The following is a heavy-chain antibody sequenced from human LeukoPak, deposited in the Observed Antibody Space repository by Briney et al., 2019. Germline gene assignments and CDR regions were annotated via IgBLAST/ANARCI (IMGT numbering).Heavy chain of an antibody. CDR3: ARGKPRDGYNYPFDY. J-gene: IGHJ4*02. D-gene: IGHD5-24*01. Sequence: ASVKVSCKASGYTFTSYAMHWVRQAPGQRLEWMGWINAGNGNTKYSQEFQGRVTITRDTSASTAYMELSSLRSEDMAVYYCARGKPRDGYNYPFDYWGQGTLVTVSS. CDR2: INAGNGNT. V-gene: IGHV1-3*03. CDR1: GYTFTSYA.